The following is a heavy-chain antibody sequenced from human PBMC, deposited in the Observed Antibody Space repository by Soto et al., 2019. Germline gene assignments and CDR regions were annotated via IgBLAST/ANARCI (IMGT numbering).Heavy chain of an antibody. CDR1: GGTFSSYA. CDR3: ARDRPPFFLSGYDHRCLFYFPAQRSSDL. Sequence: GASVKVSCKASGGTFSSYAISWVRQAPGQGLEWMGGIIPIFGTANYAQKFQGRVTITADESTSTAYMELSSLRAEDTAVYYCARDRPPFFLSGYDHRCLFYFPAQRSSDL. D-gene: IGHD5-12*01. V-gene: IGHV1-69*13. J-gene: IGHJ2*01. CDR2: IIPIFGTA.